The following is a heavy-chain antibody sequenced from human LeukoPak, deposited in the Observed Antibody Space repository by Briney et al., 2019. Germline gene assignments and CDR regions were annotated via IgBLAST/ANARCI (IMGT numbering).Heavy chain of an antibody. CDR3: ARHLYYSASAFWYIDL. Sequence: SETLSLTCTVSDGSISTSTYYWGWIRQPPGKGLEWIGSVSQSGNTYYKSSLKSRVTVSIDTSKNEFSLILTSVTAADTAEYYCARHLYYSASAFWYIDLWGRGTLVIVSP. CDR2: VSQSGNT. D-gene: IGHD3-10*01. CDR1: DGSISTSTYY. J-gene: IGHJ2*01. V-gene: IGHV4-39*01.